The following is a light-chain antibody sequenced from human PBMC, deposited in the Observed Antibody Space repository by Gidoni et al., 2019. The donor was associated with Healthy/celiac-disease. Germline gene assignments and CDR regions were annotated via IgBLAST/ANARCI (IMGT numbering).Light chain of an antibody. CDR2: GNS. V-gene: IGLV1-40*01. J-gene: IGLJ1*01. Sequence: QSVLTQPPSVSGAPGQSVTLPCTGSSSNTGAGYDVHWYQQLPGTAPKPLIYGNSNRPSGVPDRFSGSESGTSASLAITGLQAEDEADYYCQSYDSGLSAFYVFGTGTKVTVL. CDR1: SSNTGAGYD. CDR3: QSYDSGLSAFYV.